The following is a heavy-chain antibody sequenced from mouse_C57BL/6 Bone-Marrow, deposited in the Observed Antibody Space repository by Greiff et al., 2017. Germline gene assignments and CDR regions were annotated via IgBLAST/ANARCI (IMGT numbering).Heavy chain of an antibody. J-gene: IGHJ4*01. CDR3: AIWLRRLDY. Sequence: VKLMESGAELMKPGASVKLSCKATGLEWIGEILPGSGSTNYNEKFKGKATFTADTSSNTAYMQLSSLTTEDSAIYYCAIWLRRLDYWGQGTSVTVSS. D-gene: IGHD2-2*01. V-gene: IGHV1-9*01. CDR2: ILPGSGST. CDR1: G.